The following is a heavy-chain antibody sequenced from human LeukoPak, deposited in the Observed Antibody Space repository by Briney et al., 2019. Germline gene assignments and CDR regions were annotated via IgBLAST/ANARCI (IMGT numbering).Heavy chain of an antibody. Sequence: GESLKISCKGSGYSFTSYWIGWVRQMPGKGLEWMGIIYPGDSDTRYSPSFQGQVTISADKSIGTAYLQWSSLKASDTAMYYCAGHGTSRLYYYDSSGYYGYWGQGTLVTVSS. CDR2: IYPGDSDT. CDR1: GYSFTSYW. D-gene: IGHD3-22*01. J-gene: IGHJ4*02. CDR3: AGHGTSRLYYYDSSGYYGY. V-gene: IGHV5-51*01.